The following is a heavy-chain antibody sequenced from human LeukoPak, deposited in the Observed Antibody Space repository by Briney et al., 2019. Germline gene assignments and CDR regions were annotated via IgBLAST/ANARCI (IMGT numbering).Heavy chain of an antibody. CDR3: AKARYSSGFYVFDN. V-gene: IGHV3-23*01. CDR2: ISGSGDST. D-gene: IGHD6-19*01. Sequence: GGSLRLSCAASGFTFSNYAMSWVRRAPGKGLEWGSGISGSGDSTYCADSVKGRFTMSRDNSKNTVYLQMHSLRAEDRAIYYCAKARYSSGFYVFDNWGQGTLVTVSS. J-gene: IGHJ4*02. CDR1: GFTFSNYA.